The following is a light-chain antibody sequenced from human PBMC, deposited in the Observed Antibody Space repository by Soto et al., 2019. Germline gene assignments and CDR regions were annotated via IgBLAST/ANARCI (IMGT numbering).Light chain of an antibody. CDR2: GAS. CDR3: QQRSHWPPWK. Sequence: IVITHSPSALSPPQVEGAPLSFSASQSVSSNLAWYQQKPGQAPRLLIYGASTRATGIPARFSGSGSGTEFTLTISSLQSEDFAVYYCQQRSHWPPWKCGQGTKGDIK. CDR1: QSVSSN. J-gene: IGKJ1*01. V-gene: IGKV3-15*01.